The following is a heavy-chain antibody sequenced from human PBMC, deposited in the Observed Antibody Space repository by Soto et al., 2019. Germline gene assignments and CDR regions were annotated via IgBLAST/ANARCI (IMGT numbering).Heavy chain of an antibody. D-gene: IGHD3-10*01. V-gene: IGHV1-18*01. CDR2: ISGFNDDT. CDR3: ARSGSYYPARNWFGP. CDR1: GYTFTSYG. J-gene: IGHJ5*02. Sequence: QLVQSGVEMKNPGASVKVSCKASGYTFTSYGISWVRQAPGQGLEWMGWISGFNDDTNHAQKFQGRVTVTKDTSTSTAYMELGGLKSDDTAMYYCARSGSYYPARNWFGPWGQGTLVIVSS.